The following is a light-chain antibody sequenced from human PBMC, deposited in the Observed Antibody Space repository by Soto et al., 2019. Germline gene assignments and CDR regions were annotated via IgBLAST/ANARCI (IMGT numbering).Light chain of an antibody. CDR2: RND. CDR1: TSNIGYNF. CDR3: AAWDGSLSAWV. Sequence: QSVLTQPPSRTGNPGQRVTISCSGRTSNIGYNFVYWYQHLPGTAPKLLISRNDERPSGVPDRFSGSKSGTSASLAISGLRSEDEADYYCAAWDGSLSAWVFGGGTKLTVL. J-gene: IGLJ3*02. V-gene: IGLV1-47*01.